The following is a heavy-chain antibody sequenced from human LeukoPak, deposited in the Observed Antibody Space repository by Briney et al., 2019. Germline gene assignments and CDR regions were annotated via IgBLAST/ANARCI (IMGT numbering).Heavy chain of an antibody. CDR1: GFTFSSYS. D-gene: IGHD6-6*01. J-gene: IGHJ4*02. CDR2: ISSSSSYI. V-gene: IGHV3-21*01. CDR3: ARAPSSSNDY. Sequence: PGGSLRLSCAASGFTFSSYSMNWVREAPGKGLEWVSSISSSSSYIYYADSVKGRFTISRDNAKNSLYLQMSSLRAEDTAVYYCARAPSSSNDYWGQGTLVTVSS.